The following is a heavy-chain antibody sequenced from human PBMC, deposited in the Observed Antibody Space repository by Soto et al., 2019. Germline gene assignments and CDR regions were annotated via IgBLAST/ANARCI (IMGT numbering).Heavy chain of an antibody. CDR1: GFSLSTSGVG. J-gene: IGHJ4*02. V-gene: IGHV2-5*02. CDR2: IYWDDDH. Sequence: QITLKESGPTLVRPTQTLTLTCSFSGFSLSTSGVGVGWIRQPPGKALEWLALIYWDDDHRYSPSLKTRLTITKDNSKNQVVLTMTKLDPADTAIYYCAREVYSSTYFDSWGQGTLVTVS. CDR3: AREVYSSTYFDS. D-gene: IGHD6-13*01.